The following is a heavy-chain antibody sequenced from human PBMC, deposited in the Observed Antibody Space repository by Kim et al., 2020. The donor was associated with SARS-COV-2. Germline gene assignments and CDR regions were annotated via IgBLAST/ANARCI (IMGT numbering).Heavy chain of an antibody. D-gene: IGHD7-27*01. J-gene: IGHJ6*02. CDR2: IIPIFDVA. CDR1: GGPFNFYA. CDR3: ARDHWGSSDYYDYGVDV. V-gene: IGHV1-69*04. Sequence: SVKVSCKASGGPFNFYAISWVRQAPGQGLEWMGRIIPIFDVANYGERFQGRVTFSADKSTNTANMELIGLRSEDTAVYYCARDHWGSSDYYDYGVDVWGQGTTVIVSS.